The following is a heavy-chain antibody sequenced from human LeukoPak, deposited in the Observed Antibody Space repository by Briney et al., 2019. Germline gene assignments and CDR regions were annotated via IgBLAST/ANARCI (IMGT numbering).Heavy chain of an antibody. CDR2: ISCSGGST. J-gene: IGHJ5*02. V-gene: IGHV3-23*01. CDR3: AKGLVGDYGGNSWFDP. Sequence: GGSLRLSCAASGFTFSSYAMSWVRQAPGKGLEWVSAISCSGGSTYYADSVKGRFTISRDTSNNTLYLQMNSLRVEDTGVYYCAKGLVGDYGGNSWFDPWGQGTLVTVSS. D-gene: IGHD4-23*01. CDR1: GFTFSSYA.